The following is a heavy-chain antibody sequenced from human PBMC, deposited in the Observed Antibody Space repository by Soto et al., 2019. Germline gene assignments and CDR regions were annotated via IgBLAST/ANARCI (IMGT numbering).Heavy chain of an antibody. CDR1: GGTFTNYG. Sequence: SVKVSCKASGGTFTNYGISWVRQAPGQGLEWMGGIIPIFGTANYAQKFQGRVTIIADESTSTAYMEVSSLRPDDTAVYYCARDDSSGYLYGMDVWGQGTTVTVSS. D-gene: IGHD3-22*01. J-gene: IGHJ6*02. CDR3: ARDDSSGYLYGMDV. V-gene: IGHV1-69*13. CDR2: IIPIFGTA.